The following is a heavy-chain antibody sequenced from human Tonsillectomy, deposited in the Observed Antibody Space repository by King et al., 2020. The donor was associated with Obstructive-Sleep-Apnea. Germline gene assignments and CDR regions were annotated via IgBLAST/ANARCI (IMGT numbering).Heavy chain of an antibody. CDR1: GGTFSSYA. V-gene: IGHV1-69*01. CDR3: ASESGGNNWFDP. Sequence: QLVQSGAEVKKPGSSVKVSCKASGGTFSSYAISWVRQAPGQGLEWLVGIIPILGTANYPQKFQGRFTITADESTDTAYMQLSSLRSEDTAVYYCASESGGNNWFDPWGQGTLVTVSS. D-gene: IGHD2-15*01. CDR2: IIPILGTA. J-gene: IGHJ5*02.